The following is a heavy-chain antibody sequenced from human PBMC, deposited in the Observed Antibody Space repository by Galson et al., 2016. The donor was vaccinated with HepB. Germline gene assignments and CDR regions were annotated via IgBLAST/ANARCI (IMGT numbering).Heavy chain of an antibody. CDR1: SGSISSSSYY. D-gene: IGHD2-2*01. J-gene: IGHJ5*02. CDR2: IFYSGTS. V-gene: IGHV4-39*07. Sequence: TLSLTCIVSSGSISSSSYYWGWIRQPPGKGLEWIGSIFYSGTSYYNPSLKSRVTMSVDTSKNQFSLRLSSMTAADTAVYYCARQRGSPAAMGWFDPWGQGTLVTVSS. CDR3: ARQRGSPAAMGWFDP.